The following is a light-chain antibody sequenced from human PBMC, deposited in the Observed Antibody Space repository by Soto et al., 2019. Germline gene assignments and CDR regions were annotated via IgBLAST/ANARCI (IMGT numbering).Light chain of an antibody. CDR2: GAV. V-gene: IGKV3-15*01. CDR1: RGVSSN. J-gene: IGKJ4*01. Sequence: EIVTTQPPATLSVSPGQRHTLPSRASRGVSSNLAWYQQKPGQAPRLLMYGAVTWASGIPDRFSGSGSGTDFTLTINRLEPEDFAVYYCQQYGDSPLTFGGGTMVDI. CDR3: QQYGDSPLT.